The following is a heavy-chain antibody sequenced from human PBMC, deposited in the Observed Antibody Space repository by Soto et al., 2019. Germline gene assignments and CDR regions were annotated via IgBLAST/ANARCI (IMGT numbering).Heavy chain of an antibody. CDR3: AREQSAQLEPDYYYGMDV. Sequence: PGGSLRLSCAASGFTFSSYSMNWVRQAPGKGLEWVSSISSSSSYIYYADSVKGRFTISRDNAKNSPYLQMNSLRAEDTAVYYCAREQSAQLEPDYYYGMDVWGQGTTVTVSS. D-gene: IGHD3-3*01. CDR1: GFTFSSYS. V-gene: IGHV3-21*01. J-gene: IGHJ6*02. CDR2: ISSSSSYI.